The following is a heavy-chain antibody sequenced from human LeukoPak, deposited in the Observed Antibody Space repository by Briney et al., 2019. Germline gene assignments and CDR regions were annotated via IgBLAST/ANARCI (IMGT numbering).Heavy chain of an antibody. CDR2: ISSSSSTI. CDR3: AKDGRDELVVAYFDY. J-gene: IGHJ4*02. CDR1: GFTFSSYS. D-gene: IGHD3-22*01. Sequence: GGSLRLSCAASGFTFSSYSVNWVRQAPGKGLEWVSYISSSSSTIYYADSVKGRFTISRDNSKNTLYLQMNSLRAEDTAVYYCAKDGRDELVVAYFDYWGQGTLLTVSS. V-gene: IGHV3-48*01.